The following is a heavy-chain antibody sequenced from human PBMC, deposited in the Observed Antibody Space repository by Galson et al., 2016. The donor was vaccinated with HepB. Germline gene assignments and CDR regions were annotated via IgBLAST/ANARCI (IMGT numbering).Heavy chain of an antibody. V-gene: IGHV3-53*05. CDR3: ARDGAYDWFHAAYYFDY. CDR1: GFTVSNNY. Sequence: SLRLSCAASGFTVSNNYMNWFRQAPGKGLEWVSLMYSGGSTRYADSVKGRITISRDISKNTLYLQMNSLRTEDTAVYYCARDGAYDWFHAAYYFDYWGQGTLVTVSS. J-gene: IGHJ4*02. CDR2: MYSGGST. D-gene: IGHD3-9*01.